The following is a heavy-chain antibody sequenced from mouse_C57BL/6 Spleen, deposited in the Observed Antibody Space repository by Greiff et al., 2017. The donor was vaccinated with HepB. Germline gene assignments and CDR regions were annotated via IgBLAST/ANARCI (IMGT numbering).Heavy chain of an antibody. Sequence: VQLQQSGAELVMPGASVKLSCKASGYTFTSYWMHWVKQRPGQGLEWIGEIDPSDSYTNYNQKFKGKSTLTVDKSSSTAYMQLSSLTSEDSGVYYCASELTGTGYFDVWGTGTTVTVSS. CDR2: IDPSDSYT. D-gene: IGHD4-1*01. CDR1: GYTFTSYW. CDR3: ASELTGTGYFDV. V-gene: IGHV1-69*01. J-gene: IGHJ1*03.